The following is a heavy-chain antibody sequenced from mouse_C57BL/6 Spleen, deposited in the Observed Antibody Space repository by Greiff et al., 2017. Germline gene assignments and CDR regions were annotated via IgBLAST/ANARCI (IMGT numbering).Heavy chain of an antibody. D-gene: IGHD2-5*01. V-gene: IGHV5-17*01. CDR1: GFTFSDYG. Sequence: EVKLMESGGGLVKPGGSLKLSCAASGFTFSDYGMHWVRQAPEKGLEWVAYISSGSSTIYYADTVKGRFTISRDNAKNTLFLQMTSLRSEDTAMYYCARENYSNYGYAMDYWGQGTSVTVSS. CDR2: ISSGSSTI. J-gene: IGHJ4*01. CDR3: ARENYSNYGYAMDY.